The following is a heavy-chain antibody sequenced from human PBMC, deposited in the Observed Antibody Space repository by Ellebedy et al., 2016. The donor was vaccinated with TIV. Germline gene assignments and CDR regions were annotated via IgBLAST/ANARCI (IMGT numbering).Heavy chain of an antibody. Sequence: GESLKISCAASGFTFSSYAMSWVRQAPGKGLEWVSAVSGSGGTTYYADSVKGRFTISRDNSTNTLYLQMNSLRAEDTAVYYCPKGQRVVTAPFDYWGHGTLVTVSS. CDR2: VSGSGGTT. J-gene: IGHJ4*01. CDR3: PKGQRVVTAPFDY. CDR1: GFTFSSYA. D-gene: IGHD2-21*02. V-gene: IGHV3-23*01.